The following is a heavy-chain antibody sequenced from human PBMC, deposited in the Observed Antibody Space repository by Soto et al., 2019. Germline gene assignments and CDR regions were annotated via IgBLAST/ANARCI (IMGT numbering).Heavy chain of an antibody. CDR1: GYSFTNYA. CDR3: ARAPGYSYGYS. J-gene: IGHJ4*02. D-gene: IGHD5-18*01. Sequence: ASLKASCKASGYSFTNYAMHWVRQAPGQRLEWMGWINAGNGNTKYSQKIQGRVTITRDTSASTAYMELSSLRSEDTAVYYCARAPGYSYGYSWGQGNLVTV. V-gene: IGHV1-3*01. CDR2: INAGNGNT.